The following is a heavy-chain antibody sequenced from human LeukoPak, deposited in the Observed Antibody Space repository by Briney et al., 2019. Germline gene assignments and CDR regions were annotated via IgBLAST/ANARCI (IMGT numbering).Heavy chain of an antibody. V-gene: IGHV3-33*01. Sequence: PGGSLRLSCAASGFTFSSYGMHWVRQAPGKGLEWVAVIWYDGSNKYYADSVKGRFTISRDNSKNTLYLQMNSLGAEDTAVYYCAREAYYYDSSGFDYWGQGTLVTVSS. D-gene: IGHD3-22*01. CDR3: AREAYYYDSSGFDY. J-gene: IGHJ4*02. CDR1: GFTFSSYG. CDR2: IWYDGSNK.